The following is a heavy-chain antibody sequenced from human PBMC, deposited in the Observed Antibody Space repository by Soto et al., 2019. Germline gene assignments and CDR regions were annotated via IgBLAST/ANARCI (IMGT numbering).Heavy chain of an antibody. CDR1: GFTFSSYA. CDR3: LRGVTGTTYYYYYGMDV. D-gene: IGHD1-20*01. CDR2: ISYDGSNK. V-gene: IGHV3-30-3*01. Sequence: GGSLRLSCAASGFTFSSYAMHWVRQAPGKGLEWVAVISYDGSNKYYADSVKGRFTISRDNSKNTLYLQMNSLRAEDTAVYYCLRGVTGTTYYYYYGMDVWGQGTTVTVSS. J-gene: IGHJ6*02.